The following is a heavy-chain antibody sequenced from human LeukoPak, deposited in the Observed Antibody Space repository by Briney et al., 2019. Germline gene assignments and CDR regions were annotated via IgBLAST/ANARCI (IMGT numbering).Heavy chain of an antibody. D-gene: IGHD1-14*01. Sequence: PGGSLRLSCAVSGFTISTYAMSWVRQAPGKGLEWVAVISYDGSNKYYADSVKGRFTISRDNSKNTLYLQMNSLRAEDTAVYYCAKGLELPPATNDAFDIWGQGTMVTVSS. V-gene: IGHV3-30*18. CDR2: ISYDGSNK. CDR3: AKGLELPPATNDAFDI. J-gene: IGHJ3*02. CDR1: GFTISTYA.